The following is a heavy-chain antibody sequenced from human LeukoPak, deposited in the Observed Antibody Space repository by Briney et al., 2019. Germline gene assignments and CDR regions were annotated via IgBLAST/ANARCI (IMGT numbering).Heavy chain of an antibody. V-gene: IGHV1-18*01. CDR3: ARPYYDSSAPPYDY. CDR1: GYTFTSYG. Sequence: ASVKVSCKASGYTFTSYGISWVRQAPGQGLEWMGWISAYNGNTNYAQKLQGRVTMTTDTSTSTAYMELRSLRSDDTAVYYCARPYYDSSAPPYDYWGQGTLVTVAS. CDR2: ISAYNGNT. D-gene: IGHD3-22*01. J-gene: IGHJ4*02.